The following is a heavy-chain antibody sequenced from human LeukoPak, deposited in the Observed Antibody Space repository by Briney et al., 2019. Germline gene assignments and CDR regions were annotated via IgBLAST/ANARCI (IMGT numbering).Heavy chain of an antibody. CDR1: GFTFSSYA. Sequence: SGGSLRLSCAASGFTFSSYAMSWVRQAPGKGLEWVSGIRDSGGSTFYADSVKGRFTISRDNSKNTLYLQMNSLRAEDTAVYYCAKDPLPSSSWYYFDYWGQGTLVTVSS. D-gene: IGHD6-13*01. J-gene: IGHJ4*02. CDR3: AKDPLPSSSWYYFDY. V-gene: IGHV3-23*01. CDR2: IRDSGGST.